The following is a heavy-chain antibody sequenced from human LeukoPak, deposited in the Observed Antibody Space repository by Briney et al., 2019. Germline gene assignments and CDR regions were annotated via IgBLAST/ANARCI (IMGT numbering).Heavy chain of an antibody. Sequence: TGGSLRLSCAASRFAFSTYAMHWVRQAPGKGPQWMTVISNDGNTKYYADSVKGRFTISRDNSKSTLYLQINSLSAEDTAVYYCARAMVRGIPFDYWGQGTLVTVSS. V-gene: IGHV3-30-3*01. D-gene: IGHD3-10*01. CDR2: ISNDGNTK. CDR1: RFAFSTYA. CDR3: ARAMVRGIPFDY. J-gene: IGHJ4*02.